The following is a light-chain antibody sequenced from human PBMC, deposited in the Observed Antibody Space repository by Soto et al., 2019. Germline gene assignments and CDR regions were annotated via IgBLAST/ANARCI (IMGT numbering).Light chain of an antibody. CDR1: QSINTF. V-gene: IGKV1-39*01. CDR3: QQSYSTPWT. Sequence: DIQMTQSPSSLSASVGDRVTITCRASQSINTFLNWYQQKPGKAPKLLISAAFSLQNGVPSRFSGSGSGTDFTLTISSLQPEDFATYYCQQSYSTPWTFGQGTKVEIK. J-gene: IGKJ1*01. CDR2: AAF.